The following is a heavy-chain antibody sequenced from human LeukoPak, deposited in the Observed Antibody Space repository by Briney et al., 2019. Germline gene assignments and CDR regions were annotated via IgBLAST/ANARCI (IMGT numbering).Heavy chain of an antibody. Sequence: ASVKVSCKASGYDFIGYGITWVRQAPGQGPEWMGWISAYNGNTNYAQKVQGRVTMTTDTSTRTAYMELRSLRSDDTAVYYCARAICSSSSCHGRNDYWGQGTLVTVSS. V-gene: IGHV1-18*04. CDR1: GYDFIGYG. D-gene: IGHD2-2*01. J-gene: IGHJ4*02. CDR2: ISAYNGNT. CDR3: ARAICSSSSCHGRNDY.